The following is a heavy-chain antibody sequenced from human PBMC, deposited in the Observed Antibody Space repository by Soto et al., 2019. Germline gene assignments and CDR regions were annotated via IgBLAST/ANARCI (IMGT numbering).Heavy chain of an antibody. D-gene: IGHD3-16*01. Sequence: PGGSLRLSCAASGFTLSSYWMSWVRQAPGKGLEWVANIKQDGSEKYYVDSVKGRFTISRDNAKNSLSLQMNSLRAEDTAVYYCARSFMGAFDSWGLGTLVTVSS. CDR3: ARSFMGAFDS. J-gene: IGHJ4*02. CDR2: IKQDGSEK. V-gene: IGHV3-7*05. CDR1: GFTLSSYW.